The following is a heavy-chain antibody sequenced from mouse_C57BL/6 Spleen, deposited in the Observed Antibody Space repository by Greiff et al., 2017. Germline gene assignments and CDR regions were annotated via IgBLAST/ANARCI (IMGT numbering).Heavy chain of an antibody. J-gene: IGHJ2*01. Sequence: EVQLQQSGAELVRPGASVKLSCTASGFNIKDDYMHWVKQRPEQGLEWIGWIDPENGDTEYASKFQGKATITADTSSNTAYLQLSSLTSEDTAVYYCTTGGYDGFDYWGQGTTLTVSS. CDR2: IDPENGDT. D-gene: IGHD2-2*01. CDR1: GFNIKDDY. V-gene: IGHV14-4*01. CDR3: TTGGYDGFDY.